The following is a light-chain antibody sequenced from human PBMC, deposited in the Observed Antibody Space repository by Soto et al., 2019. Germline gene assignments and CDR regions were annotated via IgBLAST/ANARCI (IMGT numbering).Light chain of an antibody. V-gene: IGKV3-20*01. CDR2: GTS. Sequence: EIVMTQSPASLSVSPGERATLSCRASQNVSSNLAWYQQKPGQAPRLLLYGTSSRATGIPERFSGSGSGTDFTLTISRLEPEDVAVYYCQHYGSSRTFGQGTKVDIK. CDR1: QNVSSN. CDR3: QHYGSSRT. J-gene: IGKJ1*01.